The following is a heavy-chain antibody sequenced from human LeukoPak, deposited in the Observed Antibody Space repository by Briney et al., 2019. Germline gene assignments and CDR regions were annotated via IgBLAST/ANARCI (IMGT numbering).Heavy chain of an antibody. J-gene: IGHJ4*02. D-gene: IGHD5-24*01. CDR3: ARDHWGRWLQSIDY. CDR1: GFTFSSYA. Sequence: SGGSLRLSCSASGFTFSSYAMHWVRQAPGKGLEYVSAISSNGGSTYYADSVKGRFTISRDNSKNTLYLQMNSLRAEDTAVYYCARDHWGRWLQSIDYWGQGTLVTVSS. CDR2: ISSNGGST. V-gene: IGHV3-64*04.